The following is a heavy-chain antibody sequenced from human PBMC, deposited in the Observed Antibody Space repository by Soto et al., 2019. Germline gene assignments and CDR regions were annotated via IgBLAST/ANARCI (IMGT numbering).Heavy chain of an antibody. V-gene: IGHV1-69*13. CDR2: IIPIFGTA. CDR3: ARDQRGYYYGSGTDASYYGMDV. D-gene: IGHD3-10*01. CDR1: GGTFSSYA. J-gene: IGHJ6*02. Sequence: ASVKVSCKAPGGTFSSYAISWVRQAPGQGLEWMGGIIPIFGTANYAQKFQGRVTITADESTSTAYMELSSLRSEDTAVYYCARDQRGYYYGSGTDASYYGMDVWGQGTTVTVSS.